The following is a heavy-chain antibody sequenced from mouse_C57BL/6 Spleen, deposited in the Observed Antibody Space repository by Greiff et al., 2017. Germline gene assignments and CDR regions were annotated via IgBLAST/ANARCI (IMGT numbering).Heavy chain of an antibody. CDR1: GFTFSDYG. CDR3: ARKETGYAMDY. V-gene: IGHV5-17*01. D-gene: IGHD4-1*01. J-gene: IGHJ4*01. Sequence: EVQLVESGGGLVKPGGSLKLSCAASGFTFSDYGMHWVRQAPEKGLEWVAYISRGSSTNYYADTVKGRFTISRDNAKNTLFLQMTSLRSEDTAMYYCARKETGYAMDYWGQGTSVTVSS. CDR2: ISRGSSTN.